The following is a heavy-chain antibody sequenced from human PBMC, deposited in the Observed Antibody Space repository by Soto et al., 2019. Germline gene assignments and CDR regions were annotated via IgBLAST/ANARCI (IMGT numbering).Heavy chain of an antibody. V-gene: IGHV3-21*01. CDR3: AREPYDHYYDLDY. J-gene: IGHJ4*02. CDR2: ISSSSSYI. D-gene: IGHD3-22*01. Sequence: EVQLVESGGGLVKPGGSLRLSCAASGFTFSSYSMNWVRQAPGKGLEWVSSISSSSSYIYYADSVKGRFTISRDNAKNSLYLQMNSLRAEDTAVYYCAREPYDHYYDLDYWGQGTLVTVSS. CDR1: GFTFSSYS.